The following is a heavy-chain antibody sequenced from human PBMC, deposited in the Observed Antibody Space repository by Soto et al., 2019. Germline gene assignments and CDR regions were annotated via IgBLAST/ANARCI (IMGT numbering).Heavy chain of an antibody. CDR1: GGTFSSYT. V-gene: IGHV1-69*08. D-gene: IGHD3-10*01. Sequence: QVQLVQSGAEVKKPGSSVKVSCKASGGTFSSYTISWVRQAPGQGLEWMGRIIPILGIANNAQKFQGRVTITADKSTSTAYMELSSLRSEDTAVYYCARDLFSRGFFDYWGQGTLVTVSS. J-gene: IGHJ4*02. CDR3: ARDLFSRGFFDY. CDR2: IIPILGIA.